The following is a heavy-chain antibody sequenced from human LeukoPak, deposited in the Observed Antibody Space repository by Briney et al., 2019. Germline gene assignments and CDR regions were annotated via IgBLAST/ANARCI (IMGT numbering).Heavy chain of an antibody. J-gene: IGHJ4*02. V-gene: IGHV3-30*04. Sequence: GGSLRLSCAASGFTFSNYPMHWVRQAPGKGLEWVAVISHDGRKKYYADSVKGRFTISRDDSRNMLYLQMNSLRAEDTAVYYCLSGDYFDSSGLDYFDYWGQGTLVTVSS. CDR1: GFTFSNYP. CDR3: LSGDYFDSSGLDYFDY. CDR2: ISHDGRKK. D-gene: IGHD3-22*01.